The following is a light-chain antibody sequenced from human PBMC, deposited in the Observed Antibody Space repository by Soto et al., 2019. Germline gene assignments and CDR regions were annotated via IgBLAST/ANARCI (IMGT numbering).Light chain of an antibody. V-gene: IGLV2-14*01. CDR3: QAWDSSTYV. Sequence: QSALTQPASVSGSPGQSITISCTGSSSDVGAYNYVSWYQQHPGKAPKVMIYEVSNRPSGVSNRFSGSKSGNTASLTISGLQAEDEADYYCQAWDSSTYVFGTGTKLTVL. J-gene: IGLJ1*01. CDR2: EVS. CDR1: SSDVGAYNY.